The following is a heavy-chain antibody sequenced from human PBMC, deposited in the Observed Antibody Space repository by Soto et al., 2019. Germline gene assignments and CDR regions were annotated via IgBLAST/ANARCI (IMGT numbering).Heavy chain of an antibody. CDR2: ILYDGGNK. Sequence: QVQLVESGGGVVQPGRSLRLSCAASGFTFSSYTIHWVRQAPGKGLEWVALILYDGGNKYYADSVKGGFTISRDNSKNTLDLQMNSLRPEDTAVYYCARDNGYSHGHGMDVWGQGTTVTVSS. CDR1: GFTFSSYT. V-gene: IGHV3-30-3*01. J-gene: IGHJ6*02. CDR3: ARDNGYSHGHGMDV. D-gene: IGHD5-18*01.